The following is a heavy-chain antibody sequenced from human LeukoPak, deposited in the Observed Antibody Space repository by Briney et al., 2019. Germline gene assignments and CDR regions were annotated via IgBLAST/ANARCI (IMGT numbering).Heavy chain of an antibody. CDR3: ARDPYYDRSGYTYFDY. CDR1: GGTFSSYA. CDR2: ISAYNGNT. J-gene: IGHJ4*02. V-gene: IGHV1-18*01. D-gene: IGHD3-22*01. Sequence: ASVKVSCKASGGTFSSYAISWVRQAPGQGLEWMGWISAYNGNTNYAQKLQGRVTMTTDTSTSTAYMELRSLRSDDTAVYYCARDPYYDRSGYTYFDYWGQGTLVTVSS.